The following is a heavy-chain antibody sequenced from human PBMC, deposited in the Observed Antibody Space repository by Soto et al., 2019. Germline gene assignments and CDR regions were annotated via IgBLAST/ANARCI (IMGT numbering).Heavy chain of an antibody. V-gene: IGHV3-21*01. CDR3: ARVLPYYYDSSGQNYYYGMDV. J-gene: IGHJ6*02. CDR2: ISSSSSYI. D-gene: IGHD3-22*01. Sequence: GGSLRLSCAASGFTFSGYSMNWVRQAPGKGLEWVSSISSSSSYIYYADSVKGRFTISRDNAKNSLYLQMNSLRAEDTAVYYCARVLPYYYDSSGQNYYYGMDVWGQGTTVTVS. CDR1: GFTFSGYS.